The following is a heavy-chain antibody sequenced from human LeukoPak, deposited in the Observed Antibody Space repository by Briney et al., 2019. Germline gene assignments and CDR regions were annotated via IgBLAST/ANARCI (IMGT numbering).Heavy chain of an antibody. CDR1: GYSFTSYW. CDR3: ARQGITIFGVVTQDAFDI. CDR2: IYPGDSDT. J-gene: IGHJ3*02. Sequence: GESLKISCKGSGYSFTSYWIGWVRQMPGKGLEWMGIIYPGDSDTRYSPSFQGQVTISADKSISTAYLQWSSLKASDTAMYYCARQGITIFGVVTQDAFDIWGQGTVVTVSS. D-gene: IGHD3-3*01. V-gene: IGHV5-51*01.